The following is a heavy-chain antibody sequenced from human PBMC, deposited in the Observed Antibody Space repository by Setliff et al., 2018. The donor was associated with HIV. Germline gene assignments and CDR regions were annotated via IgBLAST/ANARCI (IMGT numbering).Heavy chain of an antibody. Sequence: SETLSLTCAVSGYAINNNFFWGWVRQPPGKGLEWIGSIYHSGSTYYNPSLKSRVTRSLDTSNNHFSLKLSSVTAAATAVYYCARHDCGGDCSIKWFDPWGQGILVTVS. CDR2: IYHSGST. CDR3: ARHDCGGDCSIKWFDP. CDR1: GYAINNNFF. V-gene: IGHV4-38-2*01. J-gene: IGHJ5*02. D-gene: IGHD2-21*02.